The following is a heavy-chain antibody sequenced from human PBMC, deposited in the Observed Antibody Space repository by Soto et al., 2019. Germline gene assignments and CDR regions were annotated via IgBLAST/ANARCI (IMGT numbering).Heavy chain of an antibody. CDR3: EKNIAESASDY. J-gene: IGHJ4*02. Sequence: EVQLLESGGDLVQPGGSLRLSCAASGFTFSSSDMVWVRQAPGKGLEWVSSITGSGSNTYYSDSVKGRFTISRDNSKNTLFLKLNSLRAEDTADYYCEKNIAESASDYWGQGTLVTVCS. D-gene: IGHD6-13*01. CDR1: GFTFSSSD. V-gene: IGHV3-23*01. CDR2: ITGSGSNT.